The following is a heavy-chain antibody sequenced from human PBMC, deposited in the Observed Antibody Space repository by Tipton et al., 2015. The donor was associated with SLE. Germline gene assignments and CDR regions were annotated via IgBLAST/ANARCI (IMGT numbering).Heavy chain of an antibody. J-gene: IGHJ4*02. Sequence: TLSLTCAVYGGSFSGYYWSWIRQPPGKGLEWIGEINHSGSTNYNPSLKSRVTISVDTSKNQFSLRLSSLTAADTAVYYCARDRDGYSYGPFDYWGQGTLVTASS. CDR3: ARDRDGYSYGPFDY. D-gene: IGHD5-18*01. CDR1: GGSFSGYY. V-gene: IGHV4-34*01. CDR2: INHSGST.